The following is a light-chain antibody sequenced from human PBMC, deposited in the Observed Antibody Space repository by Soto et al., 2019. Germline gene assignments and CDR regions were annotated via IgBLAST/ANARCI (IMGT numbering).Light chain of an antibody. Sequence: DIVLTQSPGTLSLSPGERATLSCRASQTVSSSSLAWYQQKPGQAPRLLIYDASTRATGVPARFSGSASGTEFTLTITSLQSEDFAVYYCQQYHNWPAFGQGTKVDIK. CDR1: QTVSSS. CDR3: QQYHNWPA. CDR2: DAS. J-gene: IGKJ1*01. V-gene: IGKV3-15*01.